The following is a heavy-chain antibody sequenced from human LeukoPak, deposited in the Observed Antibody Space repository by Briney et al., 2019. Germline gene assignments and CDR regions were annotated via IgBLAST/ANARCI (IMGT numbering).Heavy chain of an antibody. CDR1: GASTSSSDYY. V-gene: IGHV4-39*01. D-gene: IGHD1-26*01. Sequence: PEALSLTCTVSGASTSSSDYYWGWIRQPPGKGLEWIGNIYYSGSNNYHPSLKNRVTISVDTSKNQFSLKLSSVTAADTAVYYCARIVGTTDYFEYWGQGTLVTVSS. CDR2: IYYSGSN. J-gene: IGHJ4*02. CDR3: ARIVGTTDYFEY.